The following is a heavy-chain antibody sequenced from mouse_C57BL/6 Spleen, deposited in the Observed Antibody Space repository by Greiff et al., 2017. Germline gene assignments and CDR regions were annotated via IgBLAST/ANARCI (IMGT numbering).Heavy chain of an antibody. CDR3: ARRGGNYVNAMDY. V-gene: IGHV1-80*01. Sequence: QVQLQQSGAELVKPGASVKISCKASGYAFSSYWMNWVKQRPGKGLEWIGQIYPGDGDTNYNGKFKGKATLTADKSSRTAYMQLSSLTSEEAAVYFCARRGGNYVNAMDYWGQGTSVTVSS. CDR1: GYAFSSYW. CDR2: IYPGDGDT. D-gene: IGHD2-1*01. J-gene: IGHJ4*01.